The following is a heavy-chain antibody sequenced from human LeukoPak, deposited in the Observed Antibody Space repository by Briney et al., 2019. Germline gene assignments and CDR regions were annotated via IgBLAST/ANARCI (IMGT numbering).Heavy chain of an antibody. J-gene: IGHJ4*02. CDR1: GFTFSSYA. CDR3: ARWAGSTSCYTG. CDR2: ISSNGGST. D-gene: IGHD2-2*02. Sequence: GGSMRLAWAASGFTFSSYAMHWVRQAPGKGLEYVSAISSNGGSTYYANSVKGRFTISRDNSKNTLYLQMGSLRAEDMAVYYCARWAGSTSCYTGWGQGTLVTVSS. V-gene: IGHV3-64*01.